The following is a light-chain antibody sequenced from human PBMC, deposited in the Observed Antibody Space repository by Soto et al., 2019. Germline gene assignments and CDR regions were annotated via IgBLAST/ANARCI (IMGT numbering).Light chain of an antibody. CDR2: EVS. CDR1: SGDVGGYNY. V-gene: IGLV2-8*01. CDR3: SAYAGSNNFVV. Sequence: QSALTQPPSASGSPGQSVTISCTGTSGDVGGYNYVSWYQQHPGKAPKLLIYEVSKRPSGVPDRFSGSKSVNTASLTVSGLQAEDEADYYCSAYAGSNNFVVFGGGTKLTVL. J-gene: IGLJ2*01.